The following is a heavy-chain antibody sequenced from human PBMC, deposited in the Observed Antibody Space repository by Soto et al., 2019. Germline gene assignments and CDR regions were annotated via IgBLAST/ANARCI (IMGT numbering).Heavy chain of an antibody. CDR2: ISWNSGNI. CDR3: AKGEAQIAARPLDH. J-gene: IGHJ4*02. CDR1: GFTFDDCA. Sequence: EVQLVESGGGLVQPGGPLRLSCAASGFTFDDCAMHWVRQAPGKGLEWVSGISWNSGNIDYADSVKGRFTISRDNAKNSLNLHMNSLRHEDTALYYCAKGEAQIAARPLDHWGQGTLVTVSS. D-gene: IGHD6-6*01. V-gene: IGHV3-9*01.